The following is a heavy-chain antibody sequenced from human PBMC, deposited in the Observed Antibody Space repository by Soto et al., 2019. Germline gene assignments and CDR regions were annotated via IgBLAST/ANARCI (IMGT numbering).Heavy chain of an antibody. Sequence: EVQLVETGGGLIQPGGSLRLSCAASGFTVSSNYMSWVRQAPGKGLEWVSVIYSGGSTYYADSVKGRFTISRDNSKNTLYLQMNSLRAEDTAVYYYARERTTVTDKYYYYYGMDVWGQGTTVTVSS. CDR2: IYSGGST. V-gene: IGHV3-53*02. J-gene: IGHJ6*02. D-gene: IGHD4-17*01. CDR1: GFTVSSNY. CDR3: ARERTTVTDKYYYYYGMDV.